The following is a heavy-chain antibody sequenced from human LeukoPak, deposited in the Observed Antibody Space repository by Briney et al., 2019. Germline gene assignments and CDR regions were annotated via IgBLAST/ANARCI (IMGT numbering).Heavy chain of an antibody. Sequence: GGSLRLSCAASGFTFRSYGMHWVRQAPGKGLEWVAFIRYDGSNKYYADSVKGRFTISRDNSKNSLYLQMNSLRTEDTALYYCVKDFGYCSGGSCPAFDLWGQGTLVTVSS. CDR2: IRYDGSNK. CDR3: VKDFGYCSGGSCPAFDL. CDR1: GFTFRSYG. J-gene: IGHJ4*02. V-gene: IGHV3-30*02. D-gene: IGHD2-15*01.